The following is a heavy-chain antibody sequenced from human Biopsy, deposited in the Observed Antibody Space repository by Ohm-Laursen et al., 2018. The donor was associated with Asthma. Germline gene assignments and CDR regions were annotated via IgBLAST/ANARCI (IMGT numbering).Heavy chain of an antibody. Sequence: SLRLSCAASGFTVSRDHMFWVRQAPGKGLEWVSVIYSGGTSDTADSVRGRFTISRDFYKNTLYLQMDSLRAEDTAVYYCARGDTGGWSQYYFDIWGQGTLITVSS. D-gene: IGHD2-8*02. J-gene: IGHJ4*02. CDR2: IYSGGTS. CDR1: GFTVSRDH. V-gene: IGHV3-53*01. CDR3: ARGDTGGWSQYYFDI.